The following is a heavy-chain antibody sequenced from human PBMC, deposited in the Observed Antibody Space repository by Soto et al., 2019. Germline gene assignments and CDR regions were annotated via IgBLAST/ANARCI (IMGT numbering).Heavy chain of an antibody. CDR1: AGSISSSSYY. CDR3: ARSLYSSSWYRVYYGMDV. V-gene: IGHV4-39*01. CDR2: IYYSGST. Sequence: QLQLQESGPGLVKPSETLSLTCTVSAGSISSSSYYWGWIRQPPGKGLEWIGRIYYSGSTYYNPSLKSRVTISVDTSKNQFSLKLSSVTAADTAVYYCARSLYSSSWYRVYYGMDVWGQGTTVTVSS. D-gene: IGHD6-13*01. J-gene: IGHJ6*02.